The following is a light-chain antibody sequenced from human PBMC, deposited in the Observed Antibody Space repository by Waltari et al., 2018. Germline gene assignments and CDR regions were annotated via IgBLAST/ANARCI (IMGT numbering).Light chain of an antibody. CDR3: QHYVRLPVT. Sequence: EIVLTQSPGPLSLSPGERAILSCRASQSVSRTLAWYQQKPGQAPRLLIYGASNRATGIPDRFSGSGSETDFSLTISRLEPEDFSVYYCQHYVRLPVTFGQGTRVEI. CDR1: QSVSRT. V-gene: IGKV3-20*01. J-gene: IGKJ1*01. CDR2: GAS.